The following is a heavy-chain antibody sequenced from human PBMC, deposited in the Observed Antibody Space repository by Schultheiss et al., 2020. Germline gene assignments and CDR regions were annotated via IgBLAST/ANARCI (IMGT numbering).Heavy chain of an antibody. D-gene: IGHD3-3*01. CDR1: GFTFSSYW. V-gene: IGHV3-74*01. Sequence: GGSLRLSCAASGFTFSSYWMHWVRQAPGKGLVWVSRINSDGSSTSYADSVKGRFTISRDNAKNTLYLQMNSLRAEDTAVYYCARDLIPQRRFLEWLVIDYWGPGNLGTVAS. J-gene: IGHJ4*02. CDR2: INSDGSST. CDR3: ARDLIPQRRFLEWLVIDY.